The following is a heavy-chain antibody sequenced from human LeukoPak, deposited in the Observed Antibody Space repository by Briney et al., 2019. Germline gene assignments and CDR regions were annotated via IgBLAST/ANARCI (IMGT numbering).Heavy chain of an antibody. CDR3: ARVLAGSNYYFDY. V-gene: IGHV3-48*01. CDR1: GFTFSSYS. CDR2: ISSSSSTI. Sequence: GGSLRLSCAASGFTFSSYSMNWVRQAPGKGLEWVSYISSSSSTIYYADSVKGRFTISRDNAKNSLYLQMNSLRAEDTAVYYCARVLAGSNYYFDYWGQGTLVTVSS. J-gene: IGHJ4*02. D-gene: IGHD3-10*01.